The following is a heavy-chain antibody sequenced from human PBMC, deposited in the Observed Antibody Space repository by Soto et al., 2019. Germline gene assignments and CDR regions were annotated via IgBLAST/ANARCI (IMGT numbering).Heavy chain of an antibody. CDR3: ARDNSGSYSFDY. J-gene: IGHJ4*02. V-gene: IGHV3-53*05. Sequence: GGSLRLSCAASAVTGSSDYMSWVRQAPGKGLEWGSVIYSGGSTYYADSVKGRVTMTRDTSTSTVYMELSSLRSEDTAVYYCARDNSGSYSFDYWGQGRLVTVS. CDR2: IYSGGST. CDR1: AVTGSSDY. D-gene: IGHD1-26*01.